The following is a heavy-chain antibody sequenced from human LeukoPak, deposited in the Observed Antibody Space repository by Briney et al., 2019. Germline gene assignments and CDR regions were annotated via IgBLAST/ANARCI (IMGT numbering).Heavy chain of an antibody. CDR1: GGTFSSYA. CDR3: AGVAAAEVNYYYYYGMDA. Sequence: SVKVSCKASGGTFSSYAISWVRQAPGQGLEWMGGIIPIFGTANYAQKFQGRVTITADKSTSTAYMELSSLRSEDTAVYYCAGVAAAEVNYYYYYGMDAWGKGTTVTVSS. D-gene: IGHD6-13*01. J-gene: IGHJ6*04. CDR2: IIPIFGTA. V-gene: IGHV1-69*06.